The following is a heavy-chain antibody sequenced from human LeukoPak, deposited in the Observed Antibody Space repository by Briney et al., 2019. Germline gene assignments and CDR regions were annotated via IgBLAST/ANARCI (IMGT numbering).Heavy chain of an antibody. CDR3: ARGWSCSSTSCYPPYYYYYMDV. J-gene: IGHJ6*03. Sequence: ASVKVSCKASGGTFSSYAISWVRQAPGQGLEWMGGIIPIFGTANYAQKFQGRVTITTDESTSTAYMELSSLRSEDTAVYYCARGWSCSSTSCYPPYYYYYMDVWGKGTTVTVSS. CDR1: GGTFSSYA. CDR2: IIPIFGTA. D-gene: IGHD2-2*01. V-gene: IGHV1-69*05.